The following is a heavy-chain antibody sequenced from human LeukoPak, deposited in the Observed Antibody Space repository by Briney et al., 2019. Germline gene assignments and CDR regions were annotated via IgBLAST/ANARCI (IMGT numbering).Heavy chain of an antibody. CDR1: GGSISSSSYY. V-gene: IGHV4-39*01. Sequence: SETLSLTCTVSGGSISSSSYYWGWIRQPPGKGLDWIGSIYYSGSTYYNPSLKGRFTISVDTSKNQFSLKLSSVTAADTAVYYCARGKKWEPFGVWGKGTTVTVSS. CDR3: ARGKKWEPFGV. CDR2: IYYSGST. D-gene: IGHD1-26*01. J-gene: IGHJ6*04.